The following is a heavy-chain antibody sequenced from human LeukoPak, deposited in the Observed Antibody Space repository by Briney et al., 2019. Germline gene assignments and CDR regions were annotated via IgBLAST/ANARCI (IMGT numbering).Heavy chain of an antibody. D-gene: IGHD3-9*01. J-gene: IGHJ4*02. V-gene: IGHV3-7*01. CDR2: IKQDGSEK. Sequence: PGGSLRLSCAASGLTFSSYWMSWVRQAPGKGLEWVANIKQDGSEKYYVDSVKGRFTISRDNAKNSLYLQMNSLRADDTAVYYCASGLSKFDWPYWGQGTLVTVSS. CDR3: ASGLSKFDWPY. CDR1: GLTFSSYW.